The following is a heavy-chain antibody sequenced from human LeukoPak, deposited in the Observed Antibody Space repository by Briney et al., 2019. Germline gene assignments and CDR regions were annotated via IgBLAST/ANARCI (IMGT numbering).Heavy chain of an antibody. CDR3: ATQLGYKGNY. V-gene: IGHV3-21*01. D-gene: IGHD1-14*01. J-gene: IGHJ4*02. CDR1: GFTFSSYS. Sequence: GGPLRLSCAASGFTFSSYSMNWVRQAPGEGLEWVSSISSSSSYIYYADSVKGRFTISRDNAKNSLYLQMNSLRAEDTAVYYCATQLGYKGNYWGQGTLVTVSS. CDR2: ISSSSSYI.